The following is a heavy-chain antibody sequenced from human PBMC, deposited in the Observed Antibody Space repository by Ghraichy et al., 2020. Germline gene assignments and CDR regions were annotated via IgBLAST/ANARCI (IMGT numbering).Heavy chain of an antibody. D-gene: IGHD1-7*01. J-gene: IGHJ5*02. Sequence: GESLNISCAASGFTFSSYSMNWVRQAPGKGLEWVSSISSSSSYIYYADSVKGRFTISRDNAKNSLYLQMNSLRAEDTAVYYCARALFKYNWNYEGDPWGQGTLVTVSS. V-gene: IGHV3-21*01. CDR2: ISSSSSYI. CDR3: ARALFKYNWNYEGDP. CDR1: GFTFSSYS.